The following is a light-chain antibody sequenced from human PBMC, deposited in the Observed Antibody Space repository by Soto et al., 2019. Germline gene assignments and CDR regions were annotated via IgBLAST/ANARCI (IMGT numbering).Light chain of an antibody. V-gene: IGKV1-39*01. CDR1: QSISSY. CDR2: AAS. J-gene: IGKJ3*01. CDR3: QQSYKTPPT. Sequence: DIQMTQSPSSLSASVGDRVTITCQASQSISSYLNWYQQKPGKVPKLLIYAASSLLSGVPSRFSGSGSGTDFTLTISSLQPEDFATYYCQQSYKTPPTFGPGTKVDIK.